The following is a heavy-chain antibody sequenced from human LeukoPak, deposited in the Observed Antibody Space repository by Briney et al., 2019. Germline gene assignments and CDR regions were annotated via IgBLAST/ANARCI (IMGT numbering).Heavy chain of an antibody. D-gene: IGHD3-22*01. V-gene: IGHV4-39*01. J-gene: IGHJ4*02. CDR3: ARHYDSSGYFGPLFDY. CDR1: GGSVSSSYY. CDR2: IHYSGTT. Sequence: PSETLSLTCTVSGGSVSSSYYWGWIRQPPGKGLEWIGTIHYSGTTYFNPSVKSRVTISVDTSKSQFSLKLSSVTAADTAVYHCARHYDSSGYFGPLFDYWGQGTLVTVSS.